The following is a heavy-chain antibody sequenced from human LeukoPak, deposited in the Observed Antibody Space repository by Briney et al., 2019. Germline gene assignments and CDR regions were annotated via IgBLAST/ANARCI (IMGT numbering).Heavy chain of an antibody. CDR1: GYTFTNYA. Sequence: ASVKVSCKASGYTFTNYAMHWVRLAPGQRLQWMGWINLVNGNTKYSQYFEGRVTITRDTSASTVYMELSSLRPDDMAVYYCAKDPHEFSSGWSHFDYWGQGTLVTVSS. J-gene: IGHJ4*02. CDR3: AKDPHEFSSGWSHFDY. V-gene: IGHV1-3*03. CDR2: INLVNGNT. D-gene: IGHD6-19*01.